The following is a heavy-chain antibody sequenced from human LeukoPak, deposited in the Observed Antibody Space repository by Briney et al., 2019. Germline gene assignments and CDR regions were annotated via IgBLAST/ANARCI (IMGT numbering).Heavy chain of an antibody. CDR3: ASTRSGYLFDY. J-gene: IGHJ4*02. CDR1: GFTFSSYE. Sequence: QAGGSLRLSCAASGFTFSSYEMNWVRQAAGKGLEWVSYISSSGSTIYYADSMKGRFTISRDNAKNSLYLQMNSLRAEDTAVYYCASTRSGYLFDYWGQGTLVTVSS. V-gene: IGHV3-48*03. CDR2: ISSSGSTI. D-gene: IGHD5-12*01.